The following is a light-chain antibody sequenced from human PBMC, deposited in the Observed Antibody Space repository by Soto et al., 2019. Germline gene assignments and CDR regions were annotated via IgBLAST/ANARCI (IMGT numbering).Light chain of an antibody. CDR1: QSVSND. V-gene: IGKV3-20*01. CDR3: QQYGYSPST. Sequence: VLTQSPATLSLSPGERATLSCRASQSVSNDLAWYQQKPGQAPKLLSYAASSRAAGSPDRVSGSGSGTDFTRTIDGREPADFVVDDCQQYGYSPSTFGQGTRLEIK. CDR2: AAS. J-gene: IGKJ5*01.